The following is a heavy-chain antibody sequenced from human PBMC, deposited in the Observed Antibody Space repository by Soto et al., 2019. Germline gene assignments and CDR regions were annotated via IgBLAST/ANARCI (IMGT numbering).Heavy chain of an antibody. Sequence: QVQLQESGPGLVKPSQTLSLTCTVSGGSISSGGYYWSWIRQHPGKGLEWIGYIYYSGSTYYNPSPKGRVTISVDTSKNQFSLKLSSVTAADTAVYYCARVPRYWTNGVCPPPLFDYWGQGTLVTVSS. CDR1: GGSISSGGYY. CDR2: IYYSGST. J-gene: IGHJ4*02. CDR3: ARVPRYWTNGVCPPPLFDY. D-gene: IGHD2-8*01. V-gene: IGHV4-31*03.